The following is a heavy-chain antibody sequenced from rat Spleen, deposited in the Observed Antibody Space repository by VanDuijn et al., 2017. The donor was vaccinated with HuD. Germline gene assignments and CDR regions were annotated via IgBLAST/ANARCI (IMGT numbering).Heavy chain of an antibody. CDR2: IWSGGNT. J-gene: IGHJ2*01. CDR1: GFSLTSNS. CDR3: ARTLDY. V-gene: IGHV2-16*01. Sequence: QVQLKESGPGLVQPSETLSLTCTVSGFSLTSNSVSWVRQPSGKGPEWIGTIWSGGNTDYNSALKSRLSISRDTSKSQILLKMDSLQIEDTAMYFCARTLDYWGQGVMVTVSS.